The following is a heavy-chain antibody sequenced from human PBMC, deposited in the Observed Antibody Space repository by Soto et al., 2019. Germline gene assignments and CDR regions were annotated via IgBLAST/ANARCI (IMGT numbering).Heavy chain of an antibody. Sequence: GGSLRLSCAASGFTFNSYAMNWVRQAPGKGLAWVSAIGTDGNTYYANSVKGRFTISRDNSRTTLYLQMNSLRVEDTALYYCVRKYPGTRPFDYWGQGTLVTVS. J-gene: IGHJ4*01. V-gene: IGHV3-23*01. CDR2: IGTDGNT. CDR3: VRKYPGTRPFDY. CDR1: GFTFNSYA. D-gene: IGHD2-2*01.